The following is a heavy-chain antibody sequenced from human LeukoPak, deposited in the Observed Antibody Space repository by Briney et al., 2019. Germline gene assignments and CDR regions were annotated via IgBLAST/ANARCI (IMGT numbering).Heavy chain of an antibody. D-gene: IGHD2-2*01. CDR3: ARDSCSLSSCPFFGY. CDR1: GYTFTSYG. V-gene: IGHV1-18*01. Sequence: ASVKVSCKASGYTFTSYGISWVRQAPGQGLEWMGWISAYNGNTNYAQKLLGRVTMTTDTSTSTAYMELRSLRSDDTAVYYCARDSCSLSSCPFFGYWGQGILVTVSS. CDR2: ISAYNGNT. J-gene: IGHJ4*02.